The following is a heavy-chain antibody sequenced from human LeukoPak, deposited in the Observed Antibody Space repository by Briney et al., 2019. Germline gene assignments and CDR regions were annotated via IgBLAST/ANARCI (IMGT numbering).Heavy chain of an antibody. D-gene: IGHD4-17*01. Sequence: GGSLRLSCAASGFTFSGYAMSWVRQAPGKGLEWVSAISGSGGSTYYTDSVKGRFTISRDNSKNTLYLQMNSLRAEDTAVYYCAKDRDYGDYNEYFQHWGQGTLVTVSS. CDR2: ISGSGGST. CDR3: AKDRDYGDYNEYFQH. V-gene: IGHV3-23*01. CDR1: GFTFSGYA. J-gene: IGHJ1*01.